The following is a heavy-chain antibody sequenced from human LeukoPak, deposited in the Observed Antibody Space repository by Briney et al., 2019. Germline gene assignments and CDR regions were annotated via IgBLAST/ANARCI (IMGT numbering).Heavy chain of an antibody. CDR1: GYTFTGYY. Sequence: ASVKVSCKASGYTFTGYYMHWVRQAPGQGLEWMGWINPNSGGTNYAQKFQGRVTMARDTSISTAYMELSRLRSDDTAVYYCARANPVVMIFGVVMDCYYYYMDVWGKGTTVTVSS. J-gene: IGHJ6*03. CDR2: INPNSGGT. V-gene: IGHV1-2*02. CDR3: ARANPVVMIFGVVMDCYYYYMDV. D-gene: IGHD3-3*01.